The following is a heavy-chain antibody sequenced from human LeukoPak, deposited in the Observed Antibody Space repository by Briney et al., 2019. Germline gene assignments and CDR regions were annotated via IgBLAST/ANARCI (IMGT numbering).Heavy chain of an antibody. CDR3: ARGIYLDY. CDR1: GFTFSSYW. J-gene: IGHJ4*02. D-gene: IGHD5-12*01. CDR2: INSDGSDI. Sequence: GGSLRLSCAASGFTFSSYWMHWVRQAPGKGLVWVSRINSDGSDINYVDSVKGRFTISRDNTKNTLYLQMNSLTAEDTAMYYCARGIYLDYWGQGTLVTVSS. V-gene: IGHV3-74*01.